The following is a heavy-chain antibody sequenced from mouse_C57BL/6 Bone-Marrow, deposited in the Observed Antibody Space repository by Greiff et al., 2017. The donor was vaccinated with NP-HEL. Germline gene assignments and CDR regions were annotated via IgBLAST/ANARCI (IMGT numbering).Heavy chain of an antibody. CDR2: ISDGGSYT. CDR3: ARDYYGRNYAMDY. Sequence: DVQLQESGGGLVKPGGSLKLSCAASGFTFSSYAMSWVRQTPEKRLEWVATISDGGSYTYYPDNVKGRFTISRDNAKNNLYLQMSHLKSEDTAMYYCARDYYGRNYAMDYWGQGTSVTVSS. J-gene: IGHJ4*01. CDR1: GFTFSSYA. D-gene: IGHD1-1*01. V-gene: IGHV5-4*01.